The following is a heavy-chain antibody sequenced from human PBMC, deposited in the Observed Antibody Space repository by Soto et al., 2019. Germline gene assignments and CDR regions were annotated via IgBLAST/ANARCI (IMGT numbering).Heavy chain of an antibody. CDR3: ARHRSDYGDRHDAFDI. D-gene: IGHD4-17*01. CDR2: IYYSGST. V-gene: IGHV4-59*08. J-gene: IGHJ3*02. Sequence: QVQLQESXPGLXXXXETLSLTCTVSGGSISSYYWSWIRQPPGKGLEWIGYIYYSGSTNYNPSLKSRVTISVDTSKNQFPLKLSSVTAADTVVYYCARHRSDYGDRHDAFDIWGQGTMVTVSS. CDR1: GGSISSYY.